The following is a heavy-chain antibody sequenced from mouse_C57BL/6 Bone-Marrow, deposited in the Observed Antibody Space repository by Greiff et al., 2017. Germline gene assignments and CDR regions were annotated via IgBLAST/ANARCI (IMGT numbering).Heavy chain of an antibody. D-gene: IGHD1-1*01. CDR3: ARDYYGSSWYFDY. V-gene: IGHV1-26*01. CDR2: INPNNGGT. J-gene: IGHJ2*01. Sequence: VQLQQSGPELVKPGASVKISCKASGYTFTDYYMNWVKQSHGKSLEWIGDINPNNGGTSYNQKLKGKATLTVDKSSITAYMELLSLTYEDSAVYYCARDYYGSSWYFDYWGQGTILTVSS. CDR1: GYTFTDYY.